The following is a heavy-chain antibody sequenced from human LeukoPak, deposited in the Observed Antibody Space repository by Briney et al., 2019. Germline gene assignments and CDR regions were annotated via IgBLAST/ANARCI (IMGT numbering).Heavy chain of an antibody. J-gene: IGHJ5*02. D-gene: IGHD6-19*01. CDR2: ISGSGVST. CDR3: AKTVAGTLNWFDP. V-gene: IGHV3-23*01. CDR1: GFTFSSFA. Sequence: GGSLRLSCAASGFTFSSFAMSWVRQAPGKGLEWVSSISGSGVSTYYADSVKGRFTISRNNSKNTLYLQMSSLRAEDTAVYYCAKTVAGTLNWFDPWGQGTLVTVSS.